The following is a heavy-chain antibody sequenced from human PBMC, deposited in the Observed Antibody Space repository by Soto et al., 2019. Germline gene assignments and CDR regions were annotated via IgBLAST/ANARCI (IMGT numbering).Heavy chain of an antibody. CDR3: VRDGITTLRDWFDT. J-gene: IGHJ5*02. CDR1: GASISGFY. V-gene: IGHV4-4*07. CDR2: IYATGTT. Sequence: ETLSLTCTVSGASISGFYWSWIRKSAGKGLEWIGRIYATGTTDYNPSLKSRVMMSVDTSKKQFSLKLRSVTAADTAVDYCVRDGITTLRDWFDTWGPGILVTVSS. D-gene: IGHD1-1*01.